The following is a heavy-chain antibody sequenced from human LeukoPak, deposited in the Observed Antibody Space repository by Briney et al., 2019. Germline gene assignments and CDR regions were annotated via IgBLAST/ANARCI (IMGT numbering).Heavy chain of an antibody. J-gene: IGHJ6*04. CDR3: ARGSNYYYSMDV. CDR2: IYQSVST. CDR1: GGSFSGYY. V-gene: IGHV4-34*01. Sequence: ASETLSLTCAVYGGSFSGYYWSWIRQPPGKGLEWIGSIYQSVSTYYSPSLKSRVAISADTPKNQFSLKLTSVTAADTAVYYCARGSNYYYSMDVWGKGTTVTVSS.